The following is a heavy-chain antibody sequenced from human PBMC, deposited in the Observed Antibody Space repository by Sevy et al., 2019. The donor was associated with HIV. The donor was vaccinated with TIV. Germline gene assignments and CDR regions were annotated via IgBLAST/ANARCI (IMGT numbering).Heavy chain of an antibody. V-gene: IGHV3-53*01. CDR1: GFTVSSNY. Sequence: GGSLRLSCAASGFTVSSNYVTWVRQAPGKGLEWVSVIYTGGSTYYAESVKGRFTISRDNSKNTVYLRMNSLRAEDTAVYYCARGSTYYYDDSGYSTLGDAFDIWGQGTMVTVSS. CDR2: IYTGGST. CDR3: ARGSTYYYDDSGYSTLGDAFDI. D-gene: IGHD3-22*01. J-gene: IGHJ3*02.